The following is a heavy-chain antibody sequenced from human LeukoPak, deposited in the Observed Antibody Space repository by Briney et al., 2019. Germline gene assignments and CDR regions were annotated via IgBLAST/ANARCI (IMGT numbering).Heavy chain of an antibody. CDR2: ISSSGSTI. J-gene: IGHJ6*02. CDR3: ARCQYLYYDSRDCIGVDV. V-gene: IGHV3-48*01. Sequence: GGSLRLSCAVSGIIFSSYSMNWVRQAPGKGLEWVSYISSSGSTIYCADPVKGRFTISRDNAKNSLYLQMNSLRAEDTAVYYCARCQYLYYDSRDCIGVDVWGQGTTVTVSS. CDR1: GIIFSSYS. D-gene: IGHD3-22*01.